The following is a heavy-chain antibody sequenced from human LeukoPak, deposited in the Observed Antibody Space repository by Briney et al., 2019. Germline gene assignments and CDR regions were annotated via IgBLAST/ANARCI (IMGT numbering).Heavy chain of an antibody. CDR2: ISSNGGST. CDR3: ARVDTVMAYYFDL. J-gene: IGHJ4*02. D-gene: IGHD5-18*01. CDR1: GFTFSDYA. V-gene: IGHV3-64*02. Sequence: GGSLRLSCAASGFTFSDYAMHWVRQAPGKGLEYVSVISSNGGSTYYADSVKGRFTISRDNSKNTLYLQMGSLRAEDMAVYYCARVDTVMAYYFDLWGQGTLVTVSS.